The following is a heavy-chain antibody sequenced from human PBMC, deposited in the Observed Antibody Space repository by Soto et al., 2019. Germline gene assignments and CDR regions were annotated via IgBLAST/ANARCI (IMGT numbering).Heavy chain of an antibody. CDR2: ISGSGGST. V-gene: IGHV3-23*01. CDR3: AKETDSSSWFDRRFNWFDP. J-gene: IGHJ5*02. D-gene: IGHD6-13*01. Sequence: GGSLRLSCAASGFTFSSYAMSWVRQAPGKGLEWVSAISGSGGSTYYADSVKGRFTISRDNSKNTLNLQMNSLRAEDTAVYYCAKETDSSSWFDRRFNWFDPWGQGTLVTVSS. CDR1: GFTFSSYA.